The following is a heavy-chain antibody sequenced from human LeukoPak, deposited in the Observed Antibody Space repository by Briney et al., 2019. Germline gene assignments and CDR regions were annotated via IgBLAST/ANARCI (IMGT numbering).Heavy chain of an antibody. CDR2: IIPIFGTA. CDR1: GGTFSSYA. Sequence: ASVKVSCKASGGTFSSYAISWVRQAPGQGLEWMGRIIPIFGTANYAQKFQGRVTITTDESTSTAYMELSSLTSGASVVYYCARDMLGGFFVSWGQGTLVTVSS. D-gene: IGHD2-8*01. CDR3: ARDMLGGFFVS. V-gene: IGHV1-69*05. J-gene: IGHJ5*01.